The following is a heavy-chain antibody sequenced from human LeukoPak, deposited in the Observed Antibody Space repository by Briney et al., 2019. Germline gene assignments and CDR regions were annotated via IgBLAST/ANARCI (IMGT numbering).Heavy chain of an antibody. Sequence: GGSLRLSCAASGFTFSSYSMNWVRQAPGKGLEWVSSISSSSSYIYYADSVKGRFTISRDNSKNTLYLQMNSLRAEDTAVYYCAKCVHDSSGYYFFDYWGQGTLVTVSS. CDR2: ISSSSSYI. CDR3: AKCVHDSSGYYFFDY. J-gene: IGHJ4*02. V-gene: IGHV3-21*04. CDR1: GFTFSSYS. D-gene: IGHD3-22*01.